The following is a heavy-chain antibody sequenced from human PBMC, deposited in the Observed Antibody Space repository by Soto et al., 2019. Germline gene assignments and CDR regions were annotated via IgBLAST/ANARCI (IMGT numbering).Heavy chain of an antibody. Sequence: QVTLKESGPVLVKPTETLTLTCNVSGFSLTNSKMGVSWIRQPPGKALEWLAHIFSKNKKAYSTSLKSRRTISQDTSKSQVVLTMTNVDPVDTATYYCVRDWGPATVTTCANWFDPWGQGTLVTVSS. J-gene: IGHJ5*02. D-gene: IGHD4-17*01. CDR1: GFSLTNSKMG. CDR3: VRDWGPATVTTCANWFDP. V-gene: IGHV2-26*01. CDR2: IFSKNKK.